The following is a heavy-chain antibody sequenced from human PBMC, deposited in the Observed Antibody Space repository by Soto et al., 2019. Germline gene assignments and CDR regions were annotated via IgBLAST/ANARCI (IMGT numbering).Heavy chain of an antibody. CDR2: ISYDGSNK. D-gene: IGHD1-26*01. CDR3: ARDPRWELPDY. J-gene: IGHJ4*02. Sequence: QVQLVESGGGVVQPGRSLRLSCAASGFTFSSYAMHWVRQAPGKGLEWVAVISYDGSNKYYADSVKGRFTISRDNSKNTRYLHMNSLRAEDTAVYYCARDPRWELPDYWGQGPLVTVSS. CDR1: GFTFSSYA. V-gene: IGHV3-30-3*01.